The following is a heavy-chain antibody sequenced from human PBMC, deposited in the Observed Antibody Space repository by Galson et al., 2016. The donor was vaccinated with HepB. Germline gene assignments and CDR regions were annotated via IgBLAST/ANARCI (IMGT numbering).Heavy chain of an antibody. Sequence: SLRLSCAASGFTFSIYWMTWVRQAPGKGLEWVANIKQDGSEKYYVDSVKGRFTISRDSAKNSLYLQMNSLRAEDTAVYYCARGSSGWYGVAVNYYMDVWGKGTTVTVSS. CDR3: ARGSSGWYGVAVNYYMDV. J-gene: IGHJ6*03. V-gene: IGHV3-7*05. CDR2: IKQDGSEK. D-gene: IGHD6-19*01. CDR1: GFTFSIYW.